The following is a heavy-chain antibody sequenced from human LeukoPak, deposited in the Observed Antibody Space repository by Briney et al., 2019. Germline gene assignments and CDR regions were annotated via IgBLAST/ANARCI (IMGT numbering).Heavy chain of an antibody. V-gene: IGHV4-59*08. CDR1: GGSISTYY. Sequence: SETLSLTCTVSGGSISTYYWSWIRQPPGKGLEWIGYNHYSGSTNYNPSLKSRVTISVDTSKKQFSLRLSSVTAADTAVYYCARRGGDSSGNFDYWGQGTLVTVSS. J-gene: IGHJ4*02. CDR3: ARRGGDSSGNFDY. CDR2: NHYSGST. D-gene: IGHD3-22*01.